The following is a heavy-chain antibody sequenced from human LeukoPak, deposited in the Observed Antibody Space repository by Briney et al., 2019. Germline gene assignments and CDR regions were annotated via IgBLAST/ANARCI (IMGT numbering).Heavy chain of an antibody. J-gene: IGHJ4*02. CDR2: ISSTGNTI. CDR1: GFTFSSYE. D-gene: IGHD6-13*01. CDR3: ARLSHSSSWSQDGY. Sequence: GGSLRLSCAASGFTFSSYEMNWVRQAPGKGLEWVSYISSTGNTIYYADSLKGRLTVSRDNAENSLYLQMNSLRAEDTAVYYCARLSHSSSWSQDGYWGQGTLVTVSS. V-gene: IGHV3-48*03.